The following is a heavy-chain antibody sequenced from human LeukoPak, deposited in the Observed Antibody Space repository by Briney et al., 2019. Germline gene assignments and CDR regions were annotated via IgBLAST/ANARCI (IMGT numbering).Heavy chain of an antibody. J-gene: IGHJ4*02. D-gene: IGHD3-10*01. V-gene: IGHV3-23*01. Sequence: GGSLRLSCAASGFTFSSYAMSWVRQAPGKGLEWVSAISGSGGSTYYADSVKGRFTISRDNSKNTLYLQMNSLRAEDTAVYYCAKDLEVRAARNRRSFDYWGQGTLVTVSS. CDR3: AKDLEVRAARNRRSFDY. CDR1: GFTFSSYA. CDR2: ISGSGGST.